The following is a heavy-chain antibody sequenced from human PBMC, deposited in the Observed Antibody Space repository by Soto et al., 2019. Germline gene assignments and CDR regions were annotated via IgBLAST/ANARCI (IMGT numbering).Heavy chain of an antibody. D-gene: IGHD3-10*01. V-gene: IGHV3-23*01. Sequence: GGSLRLSCTASGFTFSTYAMSWVRQAPGKGLECVSTVSSDGRSTYYADSVKGRFTISRDNSKNTLYLQMNSLRVEDTALYFSVRGGLKYGMGVWGQGTTVTVSS. CDR1: GFTFSTYA. CDR3: VRGGLKYGMGV. CDR2: VSSDGRST. J-gene: IGHJ6*01.